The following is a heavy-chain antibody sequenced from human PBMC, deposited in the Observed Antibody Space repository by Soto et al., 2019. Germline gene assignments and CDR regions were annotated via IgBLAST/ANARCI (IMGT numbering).Heavy chain of an antibody. V-gene: IGHV1-69*01. CDR1: RVAFSKFI. J-gene: IGHJ6*02. CDR2: IIPIFGTA. D-gene: IGHD6-19*01. CDR3: AKVRYSSPMGYYYGMDV. Sequence: QAQLEQSGGEVKKPGSSVKVSCKASRVAFSKFIVTWVRQAPGLGLEWVGGIIPIFGTANYAQKFQGRVTITADESTSTSYMEVKNLRSEDPAVYYCAKVRYSSPMGYYYGMDVWGQGTTVTVSS.